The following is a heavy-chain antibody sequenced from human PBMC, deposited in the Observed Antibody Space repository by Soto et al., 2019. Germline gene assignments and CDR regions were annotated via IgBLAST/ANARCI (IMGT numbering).Heavy chain of an antibody. Sequence: PSDTLSLTCTVSGGSISSYYWSWIRQPPGKGLEWIGYIYYSGSTNYNPSLKSRVTISVDTSKNQFSLKLSSVTAADTAVYYCARRDYGDYDNDAFDIWGQGTMVTVSS. CDR2: IYYSGST. J-gene: IGHJ3*02. V-gene: IGHV4-59*08. D-gene: IGHD4-17*01. CDR1: GGSISSYY. CDR3: ARRDYGDYDNDAFDI.